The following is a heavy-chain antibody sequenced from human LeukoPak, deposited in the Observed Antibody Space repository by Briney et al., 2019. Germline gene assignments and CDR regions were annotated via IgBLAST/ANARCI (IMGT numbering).Heavy chain of an antibody. CDR3: ASWYYYGSGSYSANFDY. D-gene: IGHD3-10*01. V-gene: IGHV4-34*01. Sequence: SETLSLTCTVSGGSITSYYWSWIRQPPGKGLEWIGEINHSGSTNYNPSLKSRVTISVDTSKNQFSLKLSSVTAADTAVYYCASWYYYGSGSYSANFDYWGQGTLVTVSS. CDR2: INHSGST. J-gene: IGHJ4*02. CDR1: GGSITSYY.